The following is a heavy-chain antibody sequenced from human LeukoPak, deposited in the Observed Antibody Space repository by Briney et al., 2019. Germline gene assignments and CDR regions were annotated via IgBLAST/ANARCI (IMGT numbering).Heavy chain of an antibody. Sequence: GGSLRLSCAASGFNFSSYSMNWVRQAPGKGLEWVSYISSSSSTITYADSVRGRFTISRDNAKNSLCLQMNSLRDEDTAVYYCARDQAYAFDIWGHGTMVTVSS. CDR3: ARDQAYAFDI. J-gene: IGHJ3*02. CDR2: ISSSSSTI. CDR1: GFNFSSYS. V-gene: IGHV3-48*02.